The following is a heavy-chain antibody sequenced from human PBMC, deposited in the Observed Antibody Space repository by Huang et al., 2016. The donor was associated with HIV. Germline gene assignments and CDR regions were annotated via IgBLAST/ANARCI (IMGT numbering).Heavy chain of an antibody. V-gene: IGHV3-7*01. D-gene: IGHD2-2*01. Sequence: EVQLVESGGGLVQPGGSLRLSCAASGFPFSSYWMSGVRQAPGKGLEWVANIKQDGSEKYYVDSVKGRFIISRDNAKNSLYLQMNSLRAEDTAVYYCARPSTWGQGTLVTVSS. CDR3: ARPST. CDR2: IKQDGSEK. J-gene: IGHJ5*02. CDR1: GFPFSSYW.